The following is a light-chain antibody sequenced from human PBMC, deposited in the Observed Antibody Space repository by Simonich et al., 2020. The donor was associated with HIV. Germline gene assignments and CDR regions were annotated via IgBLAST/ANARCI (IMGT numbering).Light chain of an antibody. V-gene: IGKV3-20*01. CDR2: DSS. Sequence: EIVMTQSPGTLSFSPGERATFPCRASQSVGINLAWYQQKPGLAPRLLIYDSSSRATGIPDRFSGSGSGTDFTLTISRLEPEDFAVYYCQQYGSSPVTFGGGTKVEIK. CDR1: QSVGIN. CDR3: QQYGSSPVT. J-gene: IGKJ4*01.